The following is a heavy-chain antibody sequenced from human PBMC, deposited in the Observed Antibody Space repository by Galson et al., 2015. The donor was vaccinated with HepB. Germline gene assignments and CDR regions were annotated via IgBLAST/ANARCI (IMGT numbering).Heavy chain of an antibody. J-gene: IGHJ4*02. CDR1: GFTFSSYA. V-gene: IGHV3-23*01. CDR2: ISGSGGST. D-gene: IGHD4-11*01. CDR3: AKADDHVIYSNFDY. Sequence: SLRLSCAASGFTFSSYAMSWVRQAPGKGLEWVSAISGSGGSTYYADPVKGRFTISRDNSKNTLYLQMNSLRAEDTAVYYCAKADDHVIYSNFDYWGQGTLVTVSS.